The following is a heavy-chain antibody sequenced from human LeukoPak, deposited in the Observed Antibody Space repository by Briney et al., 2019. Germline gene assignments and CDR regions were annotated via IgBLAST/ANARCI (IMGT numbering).Heavy chain of an antibody. CDR1: RFTFSRYA. CDR3: AKLARAARRPFDY. Sequence: GGSLRLSCAASRFTFSRYAMSWVRQAPGKGPEWGSAISGRGGRTYYADSVKGGFTISRHNSKNTLYLQMNSLRAEGTAVYYCAKLARAARRPFDYWGQGTLVTVSS. D-gene: IGHD6-6*01. V-gene: IGHV3-23*01. CDR2: ISGRGGRT. J-gene: IGHJ4*02.